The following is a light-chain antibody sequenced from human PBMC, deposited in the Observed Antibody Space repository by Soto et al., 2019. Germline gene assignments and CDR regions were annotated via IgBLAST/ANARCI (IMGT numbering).Light chain of an antibody. CDR3: LQDHDDSWT. V-gene: IGKV1-5*01. CDR1: QSISNW. CDR2: AAS. J-gene: IGKJ1*01. Sequence: DIQMTQSPSTLSASVGDRVTITCRASQSISNWLAWYQQKPGTAPKVLIYAASNLQSGVPSRFRGSRSGTEFTHTVSSLQPEDFATYYCLQDHDDSWTFGQGTKVDIK.